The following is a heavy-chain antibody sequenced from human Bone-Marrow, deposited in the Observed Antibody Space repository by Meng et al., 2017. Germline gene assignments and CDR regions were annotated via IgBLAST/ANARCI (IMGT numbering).Heavy chain of an antibody. CDR3: ARVMITFGGVIVISWFDP. Sequence: QARRPGSGPGLVKPSAPLALTCTVSGGSISSSSYYWGWIRQPPGKGLEWIGSIYYSGSTYYNPSLKSRVTISVDTSKNQFSLKLSSVTAADTAVYYCARVMITFGGVIVISWFDPWGQGTLVTVSS. V-gene: IGHV4-39*07. CDR2: IYYSGST. J-gene: IGHJ5*02. D-gene: IGHD3-16*02. CDR1: GGSISSSSYY.